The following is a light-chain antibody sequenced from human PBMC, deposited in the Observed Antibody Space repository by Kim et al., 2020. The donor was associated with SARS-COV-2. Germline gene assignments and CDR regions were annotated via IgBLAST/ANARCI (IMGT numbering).Light chain of an antibody. J-gene: IGKJ5*01. Sequence: EIVLTQSPGTVSLSPGERATLSCRASQSVTSSYLACYQQKAGQAPRLLIYGASSRVTGIPNRCSGSGSVTDLSLTISRLEPGDFAVYYWQQYDDSSFTFGQGQLLEIK. CDR1: QSVTSSY. CDR3: QQYDDSSFT. CDR2: GAS. V-gene: IGKV3-20*01.